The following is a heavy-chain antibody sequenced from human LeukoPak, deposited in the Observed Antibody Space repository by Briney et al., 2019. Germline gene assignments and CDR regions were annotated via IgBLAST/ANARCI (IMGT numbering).Heavy chain of an antibody. V-gene: IGHV4-4*09. CDR3: ARSRSGLLPDY. CDR1: GGSISSYY. J-gene: IGHJ4*02. CDR2: IYSSGSI. D-gene: IGHD3-3*01. Sequence: SETLSLTGTVSGGSISSYYWSWIRQPPGKGLEWIGYIYSSGSINYNPSLKSRVTISVDTSNNQFSLKLSSVTAADTAVYYCARSRSGLLPDYWGQGTLVTVFS.